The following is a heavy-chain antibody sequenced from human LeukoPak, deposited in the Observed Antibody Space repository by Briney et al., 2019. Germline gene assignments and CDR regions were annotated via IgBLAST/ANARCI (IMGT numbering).Heavy chain of an antibody. CDR3: ARTVYYFDY. V-gene: IGHV4-39*07. CDR1: GGSISSSSYY. Sequence: SETLSLTCTVSGGSISSSSYYWGWIRQPPGKGLEWIGSIYYSGSTYYNPSLKSRVTISVDTSKNQFSLKLSSVTAADTAVYYCARTVYYFDYWGQGTLVTVSS. D-gene: IGHD4-11*01. CDR2: IYYSGST. J-gene: IGHJ4*02.